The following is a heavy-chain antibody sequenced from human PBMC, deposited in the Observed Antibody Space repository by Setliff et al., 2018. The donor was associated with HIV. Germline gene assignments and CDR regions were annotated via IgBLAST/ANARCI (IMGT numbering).Heavy chain of an antibody. CDR1: GYTFTTYS. CDR3: ARGALLAVFDFDH. J-gene: IGHJ4*01. V-gene: IGHV1-3*01. D-gene: IGHD3-10*01. Sequence: GASVKVSCKASGYTFTTYSLHWVRQAPGQSLEWMGWINVGNGDTKYSQALQGRITITRDTSANTAYMELSSLRSDDTAVYFCARGALLAVFDFDHWGHGTLVTSPQ. CDR2: INVGNGDT.